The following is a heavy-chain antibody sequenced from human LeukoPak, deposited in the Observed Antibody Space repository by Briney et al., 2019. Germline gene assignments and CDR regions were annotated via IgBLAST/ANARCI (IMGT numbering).Heavy chain of an antibody. CDR1: GGSISSYY. J-gene: IGHJ6*03. Sequence: SETLSLTCTVSGGSISSYYWNWIRQPPRKGLEWIGYFYNSGSTDYNPSLKSRVTISVDTSKNQFSLKLSSVTAADTAVYYCARGKSTVGVPFYYYYMDVWGKGTTVTVSS. D-gene: IGHD4-11*01. CDR3: ARGKSTVGVPFYYYYMDV. V-gene: IGHV4-59*01. CDR2: FYNSGST.